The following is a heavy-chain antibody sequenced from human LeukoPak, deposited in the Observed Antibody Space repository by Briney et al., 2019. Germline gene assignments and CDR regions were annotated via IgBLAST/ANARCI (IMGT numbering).Heavy chain of an antibody. CDR1: GGSLSNGGNS. CDR3: ARGRSSGWIDY. Sequence: SETLSLTCAVSGGSLSNGGNSWSWIRQPPGKGLEWIGYIYHSGSTYYNPSLKSRVTISVDRSKNQFSLKLSSVTAADTAVYYCARGRSSGWIDYWGQGTLVTVSS. CDR2: IYHSGST. D-gene: IGHD6-19*01. V-gene: IGHV4-30-2*01. J-gene: IGHJ4*02.